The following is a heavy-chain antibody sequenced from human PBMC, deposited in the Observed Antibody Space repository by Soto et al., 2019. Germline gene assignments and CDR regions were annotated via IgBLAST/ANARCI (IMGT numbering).Heavy chain of an antibody. D-gene: IGHD2-2*01. V-gene: IGHV3-23*01. CDR1: GFTFSSYA. CDR3: ARVGGGVVVVPGANRGDF. Sequence: GGSLRLSCAASGFTFSSYAMSWVRQAPGKGLEWVSAISGSGGSTYYADSVKGRFTISRDNSEKSLYLNMNSLRAEDTAIYYWARVGGGVVVVPGANRGDFWGQGTLVTVSS. CDR2: ISGSGGST. J-gene: IGHJ4*02.